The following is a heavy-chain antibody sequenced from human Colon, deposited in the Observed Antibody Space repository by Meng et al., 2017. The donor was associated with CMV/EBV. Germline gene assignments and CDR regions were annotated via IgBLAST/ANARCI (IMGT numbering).Heavy chain of an antibody. J-gene: IGHJ4*02. CDR1: GGPIITYY. V-gene: IGHV4-4*07. CDR2: ISTNRNT. D-gene: IGHD5-12*01. Sequence: QGQLEESGPGRAKPSGPPSLSCTVSGGPIITYYWSWIRQPAGEGLEWLGRISTNRNTDYNPSLNSRATIWLDTSNNQFSLKLTSVTAADTAVYYCVRGGYSGTQTGGVQEYWGQGTLVTVSS. CDR3: VRGGYSGTQTGGVQEY.